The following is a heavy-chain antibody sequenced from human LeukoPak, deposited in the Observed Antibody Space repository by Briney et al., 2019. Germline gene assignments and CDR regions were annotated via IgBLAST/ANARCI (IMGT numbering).Heavy chain of an antibody. CDR3: ARGVVVPAATYYYYYYMDV. J-gene: IGHJ6*03. V-gene: IGHV1-69*05. D-gene: IGHD2-2*01. Sequence: GASVKVSCKASVGTFSSYAISWVRQAPGQGLEWRGGSIPIFGTANYAQKFQGRVTITTDESTSTAYMELSSLRSEDTAVYYCARGVVVPAATYYYYYYMDVWGKGTTVTVSS. CDR2: SIPIFGTA. CDR1: VGTFSSYA.